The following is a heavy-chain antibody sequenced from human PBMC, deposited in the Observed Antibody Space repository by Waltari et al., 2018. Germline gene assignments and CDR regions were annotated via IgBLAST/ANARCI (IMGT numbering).Heavy chain of an antibody. J-gene: IGHJ4*02. CDR3: ARGAGHYKPFDC. V-gene: IGHV4-39*07. D-gene: IGHD4-4*01. Sequence: QLQLQESGPGLVKPSETLSLICTVSGVSISSSSYYWGWIRQPPGKGLEWIANIYYDGYTYYNSSLQSRLTISLDTPKNQFSLKLTSVTAADTAVYYCARGAGHYKPFDCWGQGTLVAVSS. CDR2: IYYDGYT. CDR1: GVSISSSSYY.